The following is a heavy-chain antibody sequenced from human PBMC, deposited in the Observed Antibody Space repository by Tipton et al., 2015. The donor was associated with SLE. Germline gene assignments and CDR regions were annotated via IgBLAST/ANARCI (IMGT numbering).Heavy chain of an antibody. CDR1: GFTFSDYY. V-gene: IGHV3-49*03. D-gene: IGHD2-15*01. CDR2: IRSKAYGGTT. CDR3: VVVDLDY. J-gene: IGHJ4*02. Sequence: RSLRLSCAASGFTFSDYYFNWIRQAPGKGLEWIGFIRSKAYGGTTEYAASVKGRFTISRDDSKSIAYLQMNSLKTEDTAVYYCVVVDLDYWGQGTLVTVSS.